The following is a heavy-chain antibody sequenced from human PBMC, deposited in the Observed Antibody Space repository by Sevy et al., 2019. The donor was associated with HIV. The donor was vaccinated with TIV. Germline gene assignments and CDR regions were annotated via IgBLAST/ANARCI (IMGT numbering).Heavy chain of an antibody. D-gene: IGHD3-22*01. Sequence: GGSLRLSCIASRFTFSNYEMNWVRQAPGKGLEWVSYISSSGSTIYYSDSVRGRFTISRDNGKNSLYLQMNSLRAEDTAVYYCARATYYYDSSGPYFFDFWGHGTLVTVSS. J-gene: IGHJ4*03. CDR2: ISSSGSTI. V-gene: IGHV3-48*03. CDR1: RFTFSNYE. CDR3: ARATYYYDSSGPYFFDF.